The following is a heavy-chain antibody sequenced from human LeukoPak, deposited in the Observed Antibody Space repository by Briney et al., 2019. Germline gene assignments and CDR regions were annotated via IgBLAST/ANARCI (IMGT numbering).Heavy chain of an antibody. D-gene: IGHD6-13*01. CDR2: ISSSGSTI. CDR3: ARGYSSSWAAFDI. Sequence: GGALRLSCAASGFTFSDYYMSWIRQAPGKGLEGGSYISSSGSTIYYADSVKGRFTISRDNAKNSLYLQMNSLRAEDTAVYYCARGYSSSWAAFDIWGQGTMVTVSS. CDR1: GFTFSDYY. V-gene: IGHV3-11*01. J-gene: IGHJ3*02.